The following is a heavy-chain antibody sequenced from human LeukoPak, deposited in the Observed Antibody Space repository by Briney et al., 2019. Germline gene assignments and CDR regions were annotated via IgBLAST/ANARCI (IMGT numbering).Heavy chain of an antibody. D-gene: IGHD6-6*01. CDR2: IDWNGGST. Sequence: PGGSLRLSCAASGFTFDKYGMSWVRQAPGKGLEWVSGIDWNGGSTAYADSVKGRFTISRDNAKNSLYLQMNSLRAEDTAVYYCARGEHSSSFHYWGQGTLVTVSS. V-gene: IGHV3-20*04. CDR1: GFTFDKYG. J-gene: IGHJ4*02. CDR3: ARGEHSSSFHY.